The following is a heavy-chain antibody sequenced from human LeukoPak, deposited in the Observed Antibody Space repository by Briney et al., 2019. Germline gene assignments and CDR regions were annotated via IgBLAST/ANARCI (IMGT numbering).Heavy chain of an antibody. D-gene: IGHD3-16*01. V-gene: IGHV1-8*01. CDR3: ARGLLSPTDLRRKIGGKTKAGYYYYYMDV. Sequence: ASVKVSCKASGYTFTSYDINWVRQATGQGLEWMGWMNPNSGNTGYAQKFQGRVTMTRNTSISTAYMELSSLRSEDTAVYYCARGLLSPTDLRRKIGGKTKAGYYYYYMDVWGKGTTVTVSS. CDR1: GYTFTSYD. J-gene: IGHJ6*03. CDR2: MNPNSGNT.